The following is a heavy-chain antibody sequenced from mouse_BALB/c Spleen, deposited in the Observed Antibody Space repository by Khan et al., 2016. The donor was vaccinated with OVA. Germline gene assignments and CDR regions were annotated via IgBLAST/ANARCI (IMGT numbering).Heavy chain of an antibody. CDR2: IWAGGST. D-gene: IGHD1-1*01. V-gene: IGHV2-9*02. J-gene: IGHJ3*01. CDR1: GFSLTSYG. Sequence: QVQLQQSGPGLVAPSQTLSITCTVSGFSLTSYGVHWVRQPPGKGLEWLGVIWAGGSTNHNSALMSRLSISKDNSKSQVFLKMNSLQTDDTAMYYCARAFYYGAWFAYWGHGTLVTVSA. CDR3: ARAFYYGAWFAY.